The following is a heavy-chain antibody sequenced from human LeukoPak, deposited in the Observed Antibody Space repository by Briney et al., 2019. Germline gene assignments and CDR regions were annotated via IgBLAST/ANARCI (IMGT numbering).Heavy chain of an antibody. D-gene: IGHD6-13*01. J-gene: IGHJ4*02. CDR2: INSDGSST. V-gene: IGHV3-74*01. CDR3: TRVFVGDEYSSSGY. Sequence: GGSLRLSCAASGFTFSKYYMHWVRQAPGKGLVWVSRINSDGSSTTYADSVKGRFTISRDNAKNTLYLQMNSLKVEDTAVYYCTRVFVGDEYSSSGYWGQGTLVTVSS. CDR1: GFTFSKYY.